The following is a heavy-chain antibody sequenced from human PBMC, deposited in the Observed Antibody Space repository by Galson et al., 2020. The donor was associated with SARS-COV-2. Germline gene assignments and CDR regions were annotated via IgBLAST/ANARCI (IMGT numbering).Heavy chain of an antibody. V-gene: IGHV3-74*01. J-gene: IGHJ6*03. Sequence: GGSLRLSCAASGFTFSNYWMHWVRQVPGQGLVWVSRINADGYSTGYADSVQGRFTISRDNAKNTLFLQLNSLRAEDSAIYHCARGGRCSGGSCYSDYYYMDVWGKGTTVTISS. CDR2: INADGYST. CDR1: GFTFSNYW. D-gene: IGHD2-15*01. CDR3: ARGGRCSGGSCYSDYYYMDV.